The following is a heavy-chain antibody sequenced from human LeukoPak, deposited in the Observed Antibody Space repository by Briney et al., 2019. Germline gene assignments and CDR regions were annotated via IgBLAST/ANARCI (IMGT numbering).Heavy chain of an antibody. CDR3: AKDYSGSYYNFDY. V-gene: IGHV3-23*01. CDR2: ISASIGYT. Sequence: GGSLRLSCAVSGFTFSNFAMSWVRQAPGKGLEWVSTISASIGYTYYADSVKGRFTISRDNSKNTLYLQMNSLRAEDTAVYYCAKDYSGSYYNFDYWGQGTLVTVSS. D-gene: IGHD1-26*01. J-gene: IGHJ4*02. CDR1: GFTFSNFA.